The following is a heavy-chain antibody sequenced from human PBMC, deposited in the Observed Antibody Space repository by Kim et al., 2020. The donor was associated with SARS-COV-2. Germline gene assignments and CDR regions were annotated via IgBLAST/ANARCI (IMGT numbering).Heavy chain of an antibody. D-gene: IGHD2-8*01. CDR3: ARSNGRSRSRTANDY. CDR1: GGSFSGYY. V-gene: IGHV4-34*01. J-gene: IGHJ4*02. Sequence: SETLSLTCAVYGGSFSGYYWSWIRQPPGKGLEWIGEINHSGSTNYNPSLKSRVTISVDTSKNQFSLKLSSVTAADTAVYYCARSNGRSRSRTANDYWGQGTLVTVSS. CDR2: INHSGST.